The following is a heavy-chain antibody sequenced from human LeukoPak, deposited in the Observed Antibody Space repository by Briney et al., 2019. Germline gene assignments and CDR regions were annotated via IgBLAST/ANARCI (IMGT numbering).Heavy chain of an antibody. CDR2: ISGDGGST. V-gene: IGHV3-43*02. D-gene: IGHD6-13*01. CDR3: AKASIGYSSSWYVYSNYYYYMDV. J-gene: IGHJ6*03. CDR1: GFTFDDYA. Sequence: GGSLRLSCAASGFTFDDYAMHWVRQAPGKGLEWVSLISGDGGSTYYADSVKGRFTISRDNSKNSLCLRMNSLRTEDTALYYCAKASIGYSSSWYVYSNYYYYMDVWGKGTTVTVSS.